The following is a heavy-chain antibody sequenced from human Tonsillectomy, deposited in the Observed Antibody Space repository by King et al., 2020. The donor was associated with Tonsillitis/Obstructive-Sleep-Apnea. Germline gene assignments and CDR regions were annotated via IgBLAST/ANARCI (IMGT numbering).Heavy chain of an antibody. CDR1: GFTFSSHA. CDR2: MSGSGGST. J-gene: IGHJ4*02. D-gene: IGHD3-10*01. CDR3: ARTPYGSGTYFYFDY. Sequence: VQLVESGGGLVQPGGSLRLSCAASGFTFSSHAMSWVRQAPGKGLEWVLGMSGSGGSTYYADSVKGRFTISRDNSKNTLYLHMKRVRSEDTAVYYCARTPYGSGTYFYFDYGGQGTLVTASS. V-gene: IGHV3-23*04.